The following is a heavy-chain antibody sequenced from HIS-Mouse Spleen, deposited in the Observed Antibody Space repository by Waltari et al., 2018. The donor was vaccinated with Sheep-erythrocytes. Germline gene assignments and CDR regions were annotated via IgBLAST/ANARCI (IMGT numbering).Heavy chain of an antibody. CDR2: ISDEGSNK. Sequence: QVQLVESGGGVVQPGRSLRLSCAASGFTFSSYGMHWVRQAPGKGLEWLAVISDEGSNKCYADSVKVRFTSSRDNSKNTLYLQMNSLRAEDTAVYYCAKATVAYYFDYWGQGTLVTVSS. D-gene: IGHD4-4*01. CDR3: AKATVAYYFDY. CDR1: GFTFSSYG. J-gene: IGHJ4*02. V-gene: IGHV3-30*18.